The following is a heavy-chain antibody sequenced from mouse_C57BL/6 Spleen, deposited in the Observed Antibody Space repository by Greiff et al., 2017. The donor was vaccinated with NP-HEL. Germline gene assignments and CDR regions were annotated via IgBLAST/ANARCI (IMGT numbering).Heavy chain of an antibody. CDR2: INPNYGTT. D-gene: IGHD1-1*01. Sequence: EVQWVESGPELVKPGASVKISCKASGYSFTDYNMNWVKQSNGKSLEWIGVINPNYGTTSYNQKFKGKATLTVDQSSSTAYMQLNSLTSEDSAVYYCAKGSFTTVVAKGDYFDYWGQGTTLTVSS. CDR3: AKGSFTTVVAKGDYFDY. J-gene: IGHJ2*01. CDR1: GYSFTDYN. V-gene: IGHV1-39*01.